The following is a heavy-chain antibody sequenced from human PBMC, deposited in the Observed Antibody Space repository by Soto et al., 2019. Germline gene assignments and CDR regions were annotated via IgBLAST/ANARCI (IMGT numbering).Heavy chain of an antibody. D-gene: IGHD6-13*01. CDR1: GFTFSSYG. V-gene: IGHV3-33*01. CDR3: ARARSSSRPWYFDY. J-gene: IGHJ4*02. Sequence: GGSLSLSCAASGFTFSSYGMHWVRQAPGKGLEWVAVIWYDGSNKYYADSVKGRFTISRDNSKNTLYLQMNSLRAEDTAVYYCARARSSSRPWYFDYWGQGTLVTVSS. CDR2: IWYDGSNK.